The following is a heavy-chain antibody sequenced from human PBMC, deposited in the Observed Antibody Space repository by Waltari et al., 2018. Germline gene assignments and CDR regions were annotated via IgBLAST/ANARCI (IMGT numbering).Heavy chain of an antibody. D-gene: IGHD7-27*01. V-gene: IGHV4-59*01. Sequence: QVLLQESGPGLVTPSETLSLPCRVSSASISHYNWNWIRQPPGKGLEWIGYIYYSGTTNYSPALKSRVTMSVDTSKNQFSLNLSSVTTADTAVYYCARSTNWGSYWYFDLWGRGTLVTVSS. CDR3: ARSTNWGSYWYFDL. CDR2: IYYSGTT. J-gene: IGHJ2*01. CDR1: SASISHYN.